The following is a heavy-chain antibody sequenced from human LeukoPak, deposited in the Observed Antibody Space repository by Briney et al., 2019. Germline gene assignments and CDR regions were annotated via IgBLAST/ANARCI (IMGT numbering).Heavy chain of an antibody. CDR2: INHSGTT. Sequence: PSETLSLTCSVYGGSFNGYYWSWIRQPPGKGLEWIGEINHSGTTNYNPSLKSRVTMSLDTSKSQFSLRLNSVTAADTAVYYCARVPLRFLEPFDYWGQGTLVTVSS. V-gene: IGHV4-34*01. D-gene: IGHD3-3*01. CDR1: GGSFNGYY. J-gene: IGHJ4*02. CDR3: ARVPLRFLEPFDY.